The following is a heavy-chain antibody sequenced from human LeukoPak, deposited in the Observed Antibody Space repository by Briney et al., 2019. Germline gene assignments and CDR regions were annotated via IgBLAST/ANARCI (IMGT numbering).Heavy chain of an antibody. CDR3: ARNWGYFDY. V-gene: IGHV3-7*03. D-gene: IGHD7-27*01. J-gene: IGHJ4*02. CDR2: IKQDGSEK. Sequence: GGSLRLSCAASGFTFSSFGMYWVRQAPGKGLEWVANIKQDGSEKYYVDSVKGRFTISRDNAKNSLFLQMNSLRAEDTAVYFCARNWGYFDYWGQGTLVTVSS. CDR1: GFTFSSFG.